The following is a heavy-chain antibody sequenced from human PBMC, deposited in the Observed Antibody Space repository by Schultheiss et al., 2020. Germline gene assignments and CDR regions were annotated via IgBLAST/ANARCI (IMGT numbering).Heavy chain of an antibody. Sequence: SETLSLTCTVSGGSISSGGYYWSWIRQHPGKGLEWIGYIYYSGSTYYNPSLKSRVTISVDTSKNQFSLKLSSVTAADTAVYYCARDYDSSAYSWGYWGQGTLVTVSS. J-gene: IGHJ4*02. D-gene: IGHD3-22*01. CDR3: ARDYDSSAYSWGY. V-gene: IGHV4-31*03. CDR2: IYYSGST. CDR1: GGSISSGGYY.